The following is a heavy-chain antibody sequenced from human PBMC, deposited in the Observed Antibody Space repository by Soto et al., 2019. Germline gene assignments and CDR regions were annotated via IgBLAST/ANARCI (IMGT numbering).Heavy chain of an antibody. CDR2: ISGSGSST. Sequence: GGSLRLSCAASGFTFSNYGMNWVRQAPVTGLDWVSVISGSGSSTYYADSVKGRFTISRDNSKNTVYLQMNSLRAEDTAVYYCAKGGDTAMPKFNWFDPWGQGTLVTVSS. D-gene: IGHD5-18*01. V-gene: IGHV3-23*01. CDR1: GFTFSNYG. J-gene: IGHJ5*02. CDR3: AKGGDTAMPKFNWFDP.